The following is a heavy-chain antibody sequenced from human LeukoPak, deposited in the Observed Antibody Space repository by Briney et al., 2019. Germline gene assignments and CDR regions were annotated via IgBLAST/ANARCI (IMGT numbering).Heavy chain of an antibody. V-gene: IGHV4-59*01. Sequence: PSETLSLTCNVSGGSISNYFWSWIRQPPGRGLEWIGYISYLGSTNYNPSLKSRVTISVDTSKNQFSLKLSSVTAADTAVYYCARSKTRGYSYGLDYWGQGTLVTVSS. CDR1: GGSISNYF. J-gene: IGHJ4*02. D-gene: IGHD5-18*01. CDR2: ISYLGST. CDR3: ARSKTRGYSYGLDY.